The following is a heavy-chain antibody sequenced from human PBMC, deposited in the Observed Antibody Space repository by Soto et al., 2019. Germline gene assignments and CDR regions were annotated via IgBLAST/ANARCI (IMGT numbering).Heavy chain of an antibody. J-gene: IGHJ6*02. CDR3: ARGRGYVYGSNFYGLDV. CDR1: RGSFSGFY. D-gene: IGHD6-25*01. V-gene: IGHV4-34*01. CDR2: INHSGTT. Sequence: TLSLTCGVYRGSFSGFYWSWVRQTPGGGLEWIGEINHSGTTNYNPSFQNRVTISVDKSTNNFSLKMTSVTAADAAVYYCARGRGYVYGSNFYGLDVWGQGTTVTVSS.